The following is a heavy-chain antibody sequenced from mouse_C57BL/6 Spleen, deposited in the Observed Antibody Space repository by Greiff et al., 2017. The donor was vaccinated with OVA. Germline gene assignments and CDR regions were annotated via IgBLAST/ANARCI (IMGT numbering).Heavy chain of an antibody. V-gene: IGHV3-6*01. J-gene: IGHJ3*01. CDR1: GYSITSGYY. CDR2: ISYDGSN. Sequence: EVSGPGLVKPSQSLSLSCSVTGYSITSGYYWNWIRQFPGNQLEWMGYISYDGSNNYNPSLKNRISITRDTSKNQFFRKLNSVTTEDTAAYYWARGGSNYVWFAYWGQGTLVTVSA. CDR3: ARGGSNYVWFAY. D-gene: IGHD2-5*01.